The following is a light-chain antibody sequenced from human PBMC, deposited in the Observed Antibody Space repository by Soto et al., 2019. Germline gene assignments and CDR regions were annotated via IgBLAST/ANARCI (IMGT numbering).Light chain of an antibody. CDR1: QSVSSTY. J-gene: IGKJ1*01. Sequence: EIVLTQSPGTLSLSPGERATLSCRASQSVSSTYLAWYQQEAGQAPRLLIYDASSRATGIPDRFSGSGSGTDFTLTISRLEPEDFAVYYCQQYGSSPRTFGQGTKVDIK. V-gene: IGKV3-20*01. CDR3: QQYGSSPRT. CDR2: DAS.